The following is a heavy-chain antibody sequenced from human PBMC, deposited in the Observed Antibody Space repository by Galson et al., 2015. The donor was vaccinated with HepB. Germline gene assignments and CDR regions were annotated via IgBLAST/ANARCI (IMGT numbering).Heavy chain of an antibody. J-gene: IGHJ4*02. Sequence: SVKVSCKASGYTFTTYDINWVRQAPGQGLEWMGWMTPNNGDSGFAQKFQGRVTMTRNTSMTTAYMELSGLRSEDTAVYYCARAMDPVIHIGEGLFDSWGQGTLVTVSS. CDR3: ARAMDPVIHIGEGLFDS. V-gene: IGHV1-8*01. CDR2: MTPNNGDS. CDR1: GYTFTTYD. D-gene: IGHD3-10*01.